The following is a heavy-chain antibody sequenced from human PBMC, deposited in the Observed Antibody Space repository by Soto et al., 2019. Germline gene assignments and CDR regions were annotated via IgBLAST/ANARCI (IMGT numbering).Heavy chain of an antibody. CDR3: ARGYCTTTICDPWFDP. D-gene: IGHD2-2*01. CDR1: GYAFTSYW. CDR2: IYPGDSDT. J-gene: IGHJ5*02. V-gene: IGHV5-51*01. Sequence: PGESLKISCTGSGYAFTSYWIAWVRQMPGKGLEWVGIIYPGDSDTRYSPSFQGQVTISADKSITTAYLQWSSLEASDTAMYYCARGYCTTTICDPWFDPWGQGTLVTVSS.